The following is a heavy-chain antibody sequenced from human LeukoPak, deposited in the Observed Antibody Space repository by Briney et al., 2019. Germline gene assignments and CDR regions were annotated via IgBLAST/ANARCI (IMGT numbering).Heavy chain of an antibody. CDR1: GFTISSNS. V-gene: IGHV3-21*01. D-gene: IGHD6-19*01. CDR2: ISSSSSYI. J-gene: IGHJ3*02. CDR3: ARGGSSGWWAFDI. Sequence: GGSLRLSCAASGFTISSNSMNWVRQAPGKGLEWVSSISSSSSYIYYADSVKGRFTISRDNAKNSLYLQMNSLRAEDTAVYYCARGGSSGWWAFDIWGQGKMVTVSS.